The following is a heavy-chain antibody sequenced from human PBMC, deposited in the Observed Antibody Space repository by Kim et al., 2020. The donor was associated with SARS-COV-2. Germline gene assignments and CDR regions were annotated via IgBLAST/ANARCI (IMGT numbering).Heavy chain of an antibody. V-gene: IGHV3-30*18. D-gene: IGHD3-10*01. CDR3: AKRMVRGASNFGMDV. CDR1: GFSVSTYG. Sequence: GGSLRLSCAASGFSVSTYGMHWVRQAPSKGLEWVAVISFDGSNKYYEDFVKGRFTISRDNSQNTLSLQMDSLRVEDTAVYYCAKRMVRGASNFGMDVWG. CDR2: ISFDGSNK. J-gene: IGHJ6*02.